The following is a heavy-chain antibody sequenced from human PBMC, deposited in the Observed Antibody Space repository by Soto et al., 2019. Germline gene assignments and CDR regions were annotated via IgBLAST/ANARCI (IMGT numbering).Heavy chain of an antibody. D-gene: IGHD2-15*01. CDR1: GYTFTSHS. J-gene: IGHJ4*02. V-gene: IGHV1-46*01. Sequence: QVQLVQSGAEVKKPGASVKVSCKASGYTFTSHSVHWVRQAPGQGLEWMGIVNRSGGTANYAQKFQGRVTMTRDTSTNTVYMELSSLKSEDTAVYYWARRYCSGGSCFCDYWCQGTLVSVSS. CDR3: ARRYCSGGSCFCDY. CDR2: VNRSGGTA.